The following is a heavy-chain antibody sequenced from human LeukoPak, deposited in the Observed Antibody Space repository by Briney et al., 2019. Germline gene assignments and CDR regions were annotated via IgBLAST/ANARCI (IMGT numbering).Heavy chain of an antibody. CDR2: IIPILGIA. V-gene: IGHV1-69*02. CDR3: AATGGSGSYDFDY. D-gene: IGHD3-10*01. Sequence: IIPILGIANSSQKFQGRVTITADKSTSTAYMELSSLRSEDTAVYYCAATGGSGSYDFDYWGQGTLVTVSS. J-gene: IGHJ4*02.